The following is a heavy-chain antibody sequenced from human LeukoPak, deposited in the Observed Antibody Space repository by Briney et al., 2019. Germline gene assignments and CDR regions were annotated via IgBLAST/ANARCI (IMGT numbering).Heavy chain of an antibody. CDR1: GFTFSSYG. V-gene: IGHV3-33*06. CDR3: AKAHYYYDSSGNAYYFDY. D-gene: IGHD3-22*01. CDR2: IWYDGSNK. J-gene: IGHJ4*02. Sequence: GGSLRLSCAASGFTFSSYGMHWVRQAPGKGLEWVAVIWYDGSNKYYADSVKGRFTISRDNSKNTLYLQMNSLRAEDTAVYYCAKAHYYYDSSGNAYYFDYWGQGTLVTVSS.